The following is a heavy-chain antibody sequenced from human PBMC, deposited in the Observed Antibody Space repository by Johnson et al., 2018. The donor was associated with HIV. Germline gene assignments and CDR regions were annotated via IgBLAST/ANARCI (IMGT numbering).Heavy chain of an antibody. D-gene: IGHD3-10*01. V-gene: IGHV3-30*04. CDR3: ARVMVQGDAFDI. Sequence: QVQLVESGGGVVQPGRSLRLSCAASGFTFSSYAMHWVRQAPGKGLEWVAVISYDGRNKYYAAPVKGRFTISRDDSKNTLYLQMNSLRAEDTAVYYCARVMVQGDAFDIWGQGTMVTVYS. J-gene: IGHJ3*02. CDR2: ISYDGRNK. CDR1: GFTFSSYA.